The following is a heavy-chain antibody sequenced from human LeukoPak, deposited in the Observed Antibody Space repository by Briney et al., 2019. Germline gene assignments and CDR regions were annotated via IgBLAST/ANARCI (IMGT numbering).Heavy chain of an antibody. CDR2: ISYDGSNK. J-gene: IGHJ4*02. V-gene: IGHV3-30*04. Sequence: PGRSLRLSCAASGFTFSSYAMHWVRQAPGKGLEWVAVISYDGSNKYYADSVKGRFTLSRDNSKNTLYLQMNSLRAEDTAVYYCARACSSGWYSDYWGQGTLVTVSS. CDR1: GFTFSSYA. D-gene: IGHD6-19*01. CDR3: ARACSSGWYSDY.